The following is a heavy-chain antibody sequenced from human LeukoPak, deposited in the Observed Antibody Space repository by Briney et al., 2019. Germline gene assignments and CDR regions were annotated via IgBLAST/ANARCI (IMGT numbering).Heavy chain of an antibody. Sequence: PGGSLRLSCAASGFTFDDYGMSWVRQAPGRGLEWVSRINSDGSSTRYADSVKGRFTISRDNAKNTLYLQMNSLRAEDTAVYYCTISYYGSVYWGQGTLVTVSS. CDR2: INSDGSST. CDR3: TISYYGSVY. D-gene: IGHD3-10*01. J-gene: IGHJ4*02. V-gene: IGHV3-74*01. CDR1: GFTFDDYG.